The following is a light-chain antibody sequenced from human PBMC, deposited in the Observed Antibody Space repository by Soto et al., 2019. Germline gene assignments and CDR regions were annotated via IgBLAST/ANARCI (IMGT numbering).Light chain of an antibody. V-gene: IGLV2-14*01. CDR2: EVK. Sequence: QSALTQPASASGSPGQSITISCAGTSGDIGDYNHVSWYQQHPGKAPKLIIYEVKNRPSGASNRFSGSKSGNTASLTISGLQAEDEADYYCSSYTSSSTLVVFGGGTKLTVL. CDR1: SGDIGDYNH. J-gene: IGLJ2*01. CDR3: SSYTSSSTLVV.